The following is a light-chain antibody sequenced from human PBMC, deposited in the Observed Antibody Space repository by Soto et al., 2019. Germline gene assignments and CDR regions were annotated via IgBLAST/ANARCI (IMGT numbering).Light chain of an antibody. J-gene: IGLJ2*01. CDR2: DVS. CDR3: SSYTSCSTVV. V-gene: IGLV2-14*03. CDR1: SSDVGGYNY. Sequence: QSALTQPASVSGSPGQSITISCTGTSSDVGGYNYVSWYKQHSGKAPKLMIYDVSYRPSGVSNRFSGFKSGNTASLTISGLQAEDEADYYCSSYTSCSTVVFGGGTKVTVL.